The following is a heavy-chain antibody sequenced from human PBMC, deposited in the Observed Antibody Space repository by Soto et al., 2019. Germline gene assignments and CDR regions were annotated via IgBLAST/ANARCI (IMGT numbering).Heavy chain of an antibody. Sequence: GGSLRLSCAASGFTFSSYSMNWVRQAPGKGLEWVSPISSSSSYIYYADSVKGRFTISRDNAKNSLYLQMNSLRAEDTAVYYCARDHSAIFGVVALMDVWGQGTTVTVSS. J-gene: IGHJ6*02. CDR1: GFTFSSYS. CDR3: ARDHSAIFGVVALMDV. V-gene: IGHV3-21*01. CDR2: ISSSSSYI. D-gene: IGHD3-3*01.